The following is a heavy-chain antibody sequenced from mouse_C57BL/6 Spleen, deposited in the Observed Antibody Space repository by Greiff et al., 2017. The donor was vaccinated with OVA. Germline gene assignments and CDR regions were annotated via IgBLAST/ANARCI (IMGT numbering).Heavy chain of an antibody. Sequence: QVQLQQPGAELVKPGASVKLSCKASGYTFTSYWMHWVKQRPGQGLEWIGKIDPSDSDTNYNQKFKGKATLTVDKSSSTAYMQLSSLTSEDSAGYYGARGYYGSGWDFEGWGTGTTVTASS. J-gene: IGHJ1*03. V-gene: IGHV1-69*02. D-gene: IGHD1-1*01. CDR1: GYTFTSYW. CDR3: ARGYYGSGWDFEG. CDR2: IDPSDSDT.